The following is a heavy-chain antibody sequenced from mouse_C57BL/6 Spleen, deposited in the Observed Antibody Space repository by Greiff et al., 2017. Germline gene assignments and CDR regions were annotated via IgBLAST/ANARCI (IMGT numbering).Heavy chain of an antibody. J-gene: IGHJ1*03. V-gene: IGHV1-26*01. D-gene: IGHD2-1*01. CDR1: GYTFTDYY. CDR2: INPKNGGT. CDR3: AGGVNWYFDV. Sequence: EVQLQQSGPELVKPGASVKISCKASGYTFTDYYMNWVKQSHGKSLEWIGDINPKNGGTSYNQKFKGKATLTVDKSSSTAYMEHRSLTSADSAVYYFAGGVNWYFDVWGTGTTVTVSS.